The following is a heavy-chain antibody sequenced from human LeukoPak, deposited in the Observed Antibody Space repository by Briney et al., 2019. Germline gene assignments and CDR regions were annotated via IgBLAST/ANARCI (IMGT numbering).Heavy chain of an antibody. V-gene: IGHV7-4-1*02. Sequence: ASVKVSCKASGYTFTSYYMHWVRQAPGQGLEWMGWINTNTGNPTYAQGFTGRFVFSLDTSVSTAYLQISSLKAEDTAVYYCARVADYYGSGSYYKRSFDPWGQGTLVTVSS. J-gene: IGHJ5*02. D-gene: IGHD3-10*01. CDR1: GYTFTSYY. CDR3: ARVADYYGSGSYYKRSFDP. CDR2: INTNTGNP.